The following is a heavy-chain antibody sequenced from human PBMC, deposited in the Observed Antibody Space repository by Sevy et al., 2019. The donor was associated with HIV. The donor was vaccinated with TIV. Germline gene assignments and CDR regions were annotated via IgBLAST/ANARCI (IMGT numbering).Heavy chain of an antibody. CDR3: SRDLGQIEY. CDR2: IRSEFYGATT. Sequence: GGSLRLSCTASGFYLGDYPMSWFRQAPGKGLEWVGFIRSEFYGATTDYAASVKGRFTISRDDSKNITYLQMNSLKTEDTAVYYCSRDLGQIEYWGQGTLVTVSS. V-gene: IGHV3-49*03. CDR1: GFYLGDYP. J-gene: IGHJ4*02. D-gene: IGHD7-27*01.